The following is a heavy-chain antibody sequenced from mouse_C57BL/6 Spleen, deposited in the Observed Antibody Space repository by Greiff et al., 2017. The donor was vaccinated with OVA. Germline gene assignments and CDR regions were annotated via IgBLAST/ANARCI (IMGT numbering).Heavy chain of an antibody. CDR1: GFTFSDYG. J-gene: IGHJ2*01. Sequence: EVMLVESGGGLVKPGGSLKLSCAASGFTFSDYGMHWVRQAPEKGLEWVAYISSGSSTIYYADTVKGRFTISSENAKNTLFLQMTSLRSEDTAKNYCARDYYGSSWDYFDYWGQGTTLTVSS. CDR2: ISSGSSTI. V-gene: IGHV5-17*01. CDR3: ARDYYGSSWDYFDY. D-gene: IGHD1-1*01.